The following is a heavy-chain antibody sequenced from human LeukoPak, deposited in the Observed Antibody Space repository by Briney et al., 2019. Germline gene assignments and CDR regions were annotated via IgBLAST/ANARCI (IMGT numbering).Heavy chain of an antibody. CDR1: GFTFDDYA. D-gene: IGHD6-6*01. Sequence: SGGSLRLSCAASGFTFDDYAMHWVRQAPGKGLEWVSGISWNSGSIGYADSVKGRFTISRDNAKNSLYLQMNSLRAEDTALYYCAKDIFAGDSSSYPEFDYWGQGTLVTVSS. J-gene: IGHJ4*02. V-gene: IGHV3-9*01. CDR3: AKDIFAGDSSSYPEFDY. CDR2: ISWNSGSI.